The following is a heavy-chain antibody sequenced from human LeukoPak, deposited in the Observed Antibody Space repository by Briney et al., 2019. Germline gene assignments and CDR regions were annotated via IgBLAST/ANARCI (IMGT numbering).Heavy chain of an antibody. V-gene: IGHV1-69*04. CDR3: ARDEDYGAGDV. Sequence: EASVKVSCKASGGTFSSCAISWVRQAPGQGLEWMGRIIPILGIANYAQKFQGRVTITADKSTSTAYMELSSLRSEDTAVYYCARDEDYGAGDVWGQGTTVTVSS. CDR2: IIPILGIA. D-gene: IGHD4-17*01. CDR1: GGTFSSCA. J-gene: IGHJ6*02.